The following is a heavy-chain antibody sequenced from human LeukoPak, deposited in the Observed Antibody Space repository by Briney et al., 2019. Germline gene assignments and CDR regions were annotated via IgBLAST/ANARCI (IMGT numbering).Heavy chain of an antibody. CDR1: GFSLSGYW. Sequence: PGGSLRLSCVASGFSLSGYWMSWVRQAPGKGLEWVANIKQDGSEKYYVDSVKGRFTISRDNAKNSLYLQMNSLRAEDTAVYYCARGSSGWYRPYYYGMDVWGQGTTVTVSS. D-gene: IGHD6-19*01. V-gene: IGHV3-7*03. J-gene: IGHJ6*02. CDR2: IKQDGSEK. CDR3: ARGSSGWYRPYYYGMDV.